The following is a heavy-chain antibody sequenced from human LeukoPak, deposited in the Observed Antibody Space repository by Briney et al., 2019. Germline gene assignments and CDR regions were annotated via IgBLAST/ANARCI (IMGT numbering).Heavy chain of an antibody. J-gene: IGHJ4*02. CDR3: ARVGYCSGGTCNGAIDY. V-gene: IGHV1-69*15. Sequence: SVKVSCKASGGSFINYAMSWARQAPGQGLEWMGRIIPMFDVTNYAQKFQGRVTISADVSTSTAYMELSGLRSDDTAVYYCARVGYCSGGTCNGAIDYWGQGTLVTVSS. D-gene: IGHD2-15*01. CDR1: GGSFINYA. CDR2: IIPMFDVT.